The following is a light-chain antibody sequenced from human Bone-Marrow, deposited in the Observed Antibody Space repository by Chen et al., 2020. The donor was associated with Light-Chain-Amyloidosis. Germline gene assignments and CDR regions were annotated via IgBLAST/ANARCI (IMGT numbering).Light chain of an antibody. Sequence: FMPTQPRAVSESPGKTVTISCTRSSGSIAGNYVQWFQQRPGRSPTTVIFEDNLRPPGVPDRFSGSIDTSSNSASLSISGLKPEDEADYYCQSYDTSVRVFGGGTRLTVL. V-gene: IGLV6-57*01. CDR2: EDN. J-gene: IGLJ3*02. CDR1: SGSIAGNY. CDR3: QSYDTSVRV.